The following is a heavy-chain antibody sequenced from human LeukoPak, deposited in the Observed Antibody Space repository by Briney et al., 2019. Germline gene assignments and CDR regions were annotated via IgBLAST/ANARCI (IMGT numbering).Heavy chain of an antibody. J-gene: IGHJ4*02. Sequence: GGSLRLSCAASGFTFSIYWMSWVRQAPGKGLEYVANIKEDGSEKYYVDSVKGRFTISRDNAKNSLYLQMSSLRVEDTAVYYCARDISPEKGQQLANWGQGTQVTVSS. CDR3: ARDISPEKGQQLAN. D-gene: IGHD6-13*01. CDR2: IKEDGSEK. CDR1: GFTFSIYW. V-gene: IGHV3-7*04.